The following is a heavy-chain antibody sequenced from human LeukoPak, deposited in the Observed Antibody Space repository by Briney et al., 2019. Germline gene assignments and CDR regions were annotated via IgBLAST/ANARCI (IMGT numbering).Heavy chain of an antibody. CDR2: ISGSGGNT. Sequence: SGGSLRLSCAASGFTFSSYAMNWVRQAPGKGLEWVSAISGSGGNTYYADSVKGRFTISRNNSNNTLYLQMNSLRAEDTAVYYCAKDSSSWYFDYWGQGTLVTVSS. CDR1: GFTFSSYA. D-gene: IGHD6-13*01. CDR3: AKDSSSWYFDY. V-gene: IGHV3-23*01. J-gene: IGHJ4*02.